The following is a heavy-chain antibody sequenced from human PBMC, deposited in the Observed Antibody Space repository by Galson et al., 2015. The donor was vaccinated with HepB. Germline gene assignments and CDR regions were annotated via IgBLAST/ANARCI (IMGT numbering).Heavy chain of an antibody. CDR3: ARGHSGYDHYYYYGMDV. V-gene: IGHV1-69*06. J-gene: IGHJ6*02. CDR2: IIPIFGTA. Sequence: SVKVSCKASGGTFSSYAISWVRQAPGQGLEWMGGIIPIFGTANYAQKFQGRVTITADKSTSTAYMELSSLRSEDTAVYYCARGHSGYDHYYYYGMDVWGQGTTVTVSS. D-gene: IGHD5-12*01. CDR1: GGTFSSYA.